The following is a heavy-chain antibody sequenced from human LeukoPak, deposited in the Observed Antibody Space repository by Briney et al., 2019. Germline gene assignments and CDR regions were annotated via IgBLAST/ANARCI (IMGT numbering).Heavy chain of an antibody. D-gene: IGHD3-9*01. V-gene: IGHV4-34*01. CDR2: INHSGST. CDR1: GGSFSGYY. Sequence: SETLSLTCAVYGGSFSGYYWSWIRQPPGKGLEWIGEINHSGSTNYNPSLKSRVTISVDTSKNQFSLKLSSVTAVDTAVYYCARGDTGPAYYFDYWGQGTLVTVSS. J-gene: IGHJ4*02. CDR3: ARGDTGPAYYFDY.